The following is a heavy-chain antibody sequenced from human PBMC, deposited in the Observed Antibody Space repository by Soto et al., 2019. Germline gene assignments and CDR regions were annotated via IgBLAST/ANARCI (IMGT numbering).Heavy chain of an antibody. J-gene: IGHJ1*01. CDR1: GYTLTELS. CDR3: AIDPPYSGRYNELQQ. Sequence: GASVKVSCKVSGYTLTELSMHWVRQAPGKGLEWMGGFDPEDGETTYAQKFQGRVTMTEDTSTDTAYMELSSLRSEDTAVYYCAIDPPYSGRYNELQQWGQGTLVTVSS. V-gene: IGHV1-24*01. D-gene: IGHD1-26*01. CDR2: FDPEDGET.